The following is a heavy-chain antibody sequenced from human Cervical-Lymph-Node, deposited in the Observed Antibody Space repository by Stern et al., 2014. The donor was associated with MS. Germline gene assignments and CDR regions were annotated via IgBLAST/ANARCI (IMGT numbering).Heavy chain of an antibody. Sequence: QVQLVESGAEVATPGASVKVSCKASGYIFTDYYLHWVRQAPGQGLEWMGRINPKSGGTSYAQSFQGRVTLTRDTSITTAYMDLSRLTSDDTAVYYCTRALRIADRPSPGGHWFDPWGQGTLVIVSS. CDR3: TRALRIADRPSPGGHWFDP. CDR2: INPKSGGT. CDR1: GYIFTDYY. V-gene: IGHV1-2*02. D-gene: IGHD6-6*01. J-gene: IGHJ5*02.